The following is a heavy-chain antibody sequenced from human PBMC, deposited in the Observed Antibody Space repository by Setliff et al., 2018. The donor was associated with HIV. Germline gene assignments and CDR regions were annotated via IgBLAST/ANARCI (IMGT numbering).Heavy chain of an antibody. V-gene: IGHV4-38-2*01. CDR3: ARHRDGGTYPLDY. CDR2: VSYTGTT. CDR1: GYSITTGYQ. J-gene: IGHJ4*02. Sequence: SETLSLTCAVSGYSITTGYQWGWIRQPPGKGLEWIGFVSYTGTTRYSPSLRSRISISIDASKNKFSLQLTSVTAADTAVYYCARHRDGGTYPLDYWGQGTLVTVSS. D-gene: IGHD1-26*01.